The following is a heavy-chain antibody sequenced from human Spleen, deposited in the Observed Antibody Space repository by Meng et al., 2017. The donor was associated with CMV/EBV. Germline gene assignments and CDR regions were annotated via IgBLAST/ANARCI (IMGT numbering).Heavy chain of an antibody. CDR2: ISGYGGST. J-gene: IGHJ6*02. V-gene: IGHV3-23*01. Sequence: GESLKISCVASGFSFRDYAINWVRQAPGKGLEWVSGISGYGGSTYYGDSVKGRFTISRDNSKNTLYPQKNSLRVEDTAVYYCAKVIEVPTLLFYFYYGMGVWGQGTTVTVSS. CDR3: AKVIEVPTLLFYFYYGMGV. CDR1: GFSFRDYA. D-gene: IGHD1-26*01.